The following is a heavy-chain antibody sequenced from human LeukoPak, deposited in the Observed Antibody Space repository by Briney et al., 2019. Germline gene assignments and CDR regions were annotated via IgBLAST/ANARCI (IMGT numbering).Heavy chain of an antibody. CDR2: VYYSGSP. V-gene: IGHV4-59*01. CDR3: ARVFDDYYDSSADPPLWFDP. CDR1: GGSISSYF. J-gene: IGHJ5*02. Sequence: SSETLSPTCTVSGGSISSYFWSWIRQPPGMGLEWIGYVYYSGSPNYNPSLKSRVTISVDTSKNQFSLRLRSVTAADTAVYYCARVFDDYYDSSADPPLWFDPWGQGTLVTVSS. D-gene: IGHD3-22*01.